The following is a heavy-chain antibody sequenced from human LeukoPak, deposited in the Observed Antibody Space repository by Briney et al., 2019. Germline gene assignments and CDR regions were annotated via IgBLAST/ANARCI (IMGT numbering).Heavy chain of an antibody. CDR2: IYTSGIT. D-gene: IGHD3-3*01. Sequence: PSETLSLTCAVYGGSFSGYYWSWIRQPAGKGLEWIGRIYTSGITNHNPSLKSRVTMSVDTSKNQISLQMNSVTAADTAVYYCARNVGGIDSWGQGTQVTVSS. CDR1: GGSFSGYY. V-gene: IGHV4-59*10. J-gene: IGHJ4*02. CDR3: ARNVGGIDS.